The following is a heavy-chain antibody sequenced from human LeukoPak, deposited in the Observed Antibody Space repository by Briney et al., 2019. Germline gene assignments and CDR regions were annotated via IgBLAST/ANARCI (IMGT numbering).Heavy chain of an antibody. Sequence: QSGGSLRLSCAASGFTFSSYEMNWVRQAPGKGLEWVSYISSSGSTIYYADSVKGRFTISRDNAKNSLYLQMNSPRAEDTAVYYCAELGTTMIGGVWGKGTTVTISS. CDR2: ISSSGSTI. CDR3: AELGTTMIGGV. V-gene: IGHV3-48*03. J-gene: IGHJ6*04. D-gene: IGHD3-10*02. CDR1: GFTFSSYE.